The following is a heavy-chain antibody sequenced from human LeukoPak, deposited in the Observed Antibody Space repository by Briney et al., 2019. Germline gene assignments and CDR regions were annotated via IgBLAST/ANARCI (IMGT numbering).Heavy chain of an antibody. V-gene: IGHV4-34*01. CDR1: GGSFSGYY. CDR2: INHSGST. CDR3: ARGGPGSGYDYYFDY. J-gene: IGHJ4*02. D-gene: IGHD5-12*01. Sequence: SETLSLTCAVYGGSFSGYYWSWIRQPPGKGLEWIGEINHSGSTNYNPSLKSRVTISVDTSKNQFSLKLSSVTAADTAVYYCARGGPGSGYDYYFDYWGQGTLVTVSS.